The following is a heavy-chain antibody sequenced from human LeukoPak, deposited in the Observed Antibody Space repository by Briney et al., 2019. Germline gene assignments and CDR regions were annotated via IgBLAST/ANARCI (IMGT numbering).Heavy chain of an antibody. CDR3: AKRQPYYFDY. V-gene: IGHV3-23*01. CDR2: ISSSGGTT. J-gene: IGHJ4*02. CDR1: GFTLSNYN. Sequence: GAPRLSFAASGFTLSNYNMKRGRHAPRGGGEWVSAISSSGGTTYYADSVKGRFTISRDNSKNTLYLQMNSLRGEDTAVYYCAKRQPYYFDYWGQGTLVTVSS. D-gene: IGHD6-13*01.